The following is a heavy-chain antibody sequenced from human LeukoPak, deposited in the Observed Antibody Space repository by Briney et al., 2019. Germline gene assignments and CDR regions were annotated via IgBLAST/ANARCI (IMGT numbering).Heavy chain of an antibody. CDR2: INHSGST. J-gene: IGHJ4*02. D-gene: IGHD2-15*01. Sequence: SETLSLTCAVYGGSFSGFYWSWIRQPPGKGLEWIGEINHSGSTNYNPSLKSRVTISVDTSKNQFSLKLSSVTTADTAVYYCARGIGGYFDYWGQGTLVTVSS. CDR3: ARGIGGYFDY. CDR1: GGSFSGFY. V-gene: IGHV4-34*01.